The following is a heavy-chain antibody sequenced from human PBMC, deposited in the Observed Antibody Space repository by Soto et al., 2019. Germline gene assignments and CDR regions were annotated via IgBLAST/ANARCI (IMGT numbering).Heavy chain of an antibody. CDR2: IYPGDSDT. J-gene: IGHJ5*02. CDR3: ARLRARTSSTWFDH. D-gene: IGHD6-6*01. V-gene: IGHV5-51*01. CDR1: RYSFTSYW. Sequence: GESLKISCKGSRYSFTSYWIGWVRQMPGKGLEWMGIIYPGDSDTKYSPSFQGQVTISADKSISTAYLQWGSLKASDTAIYYCARLRARTSSTWFDHWGQGTLVTVSS.